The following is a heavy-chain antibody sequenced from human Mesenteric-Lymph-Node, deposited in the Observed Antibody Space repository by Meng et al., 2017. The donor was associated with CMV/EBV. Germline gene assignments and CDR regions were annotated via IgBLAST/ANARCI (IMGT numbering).Heavy chain of an antibody. CDR1: EFDFRNYA. V-gene: IGHV3-9*01. Sequence: SLKISCASSEFDFRNYAMHWVRQAPGKGLEWVSGISWNSGSIGYADSVKGRFTISRDNAKNSLYLQMNSLRAEDTALYYCAKDAEYSSSSSIDYWGQGTLVTVSS. CDR2: ISWNSGSI. D-gene: IGHD6-6*01. CDR3: AKDAEYSSSSSIDY. J-gene: IGHJ4*02.